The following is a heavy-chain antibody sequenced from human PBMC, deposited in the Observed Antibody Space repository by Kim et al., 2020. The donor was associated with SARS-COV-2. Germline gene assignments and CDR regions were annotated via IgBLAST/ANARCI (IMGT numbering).Heavy chain of an antibody. CDR1: GGSISSYY. J-gene: IGHJ6*02. CDR2: IYYSGST. Sequence: SETLSLTCTVSGGSISSYYWSWIRQPPGKGLEWIGYIYYSGSTNYNPSLKSRVTISVDTSKNQFSLKLSSVTAADTAVYYCARVKGQRLRGHYYYYYGMDVWGQGTTVTVSS. D-gene: IGHD6-25*01. CDR3: ARVKGQRLRGHYYYYYGMDV. V-gene: IGHV4-59*01.